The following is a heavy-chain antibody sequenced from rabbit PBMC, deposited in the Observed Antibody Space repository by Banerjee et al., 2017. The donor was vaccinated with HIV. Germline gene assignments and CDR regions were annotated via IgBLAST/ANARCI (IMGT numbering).Heavy chain of an antibody. CDR1: GFSFSNNYY. CDR3: AKDYTTNSGGYDPYYFDL. D-gene: IGHD1-1*01. Sequence: QSLEESGGDLVKPGASLTLTCTASGFSFSNNYYIYWVRQAPGKGLEWIACIYVGDGSTYYASWAKGRFTITRSTSLNTVTLQMTSLTAADTATYFCAKDYTTNSGGYDPYYFDLWGPGTLVTVS. CDR2: IYVGDGST. V-gene: IGHV1S40*01. J-gene: IGHJ4*01.